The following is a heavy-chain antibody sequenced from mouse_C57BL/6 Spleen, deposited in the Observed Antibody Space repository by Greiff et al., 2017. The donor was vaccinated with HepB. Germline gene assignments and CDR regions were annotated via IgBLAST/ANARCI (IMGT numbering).Heavy chain of an antibody. D-gene: IGHD1-1*01. CDR3: ARSGSSFEGYFDV. CDR1: GYTFTSYW. Sequence: QVQLQQPGAELVRPGTSVKLSCKASGYTFTSYWMHWVKQRPGQGLEWIGVIDPSDSYTNYNQKFKGKATLTVDTSSSTAYMQLSSLTSEDSAVYYCARSGSSFEGYFDVWGTGTTVTVSS. CDR2: IDPSDSYT. J-gene: IGHJ1*03. V-gene: IGHV1-59*01.